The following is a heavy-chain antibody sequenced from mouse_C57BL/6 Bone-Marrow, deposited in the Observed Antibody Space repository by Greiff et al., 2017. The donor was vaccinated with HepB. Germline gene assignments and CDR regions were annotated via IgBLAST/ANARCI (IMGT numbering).Heavy chain of an antibody. D-gene: IGHD2-3*01. Sequence: QVQLQQPGAELVRPGSSVKLSCKASGYTFTSYWMDWVKQRPGQGLEWIGNIYPSDSDTHYNQKFKDKATLTVDKSSSTAYMQLSSLTSEDSAVYYCASGHYDGYPAWFAYWGQGTLVTVSA. V-gene: IGHV1-61*01. CDR3: ASGHYDGYPAWFAY. CDR2: IYPSDSDT. J-gene: IGHJ3*01. CDR1: GYTFTSYW.